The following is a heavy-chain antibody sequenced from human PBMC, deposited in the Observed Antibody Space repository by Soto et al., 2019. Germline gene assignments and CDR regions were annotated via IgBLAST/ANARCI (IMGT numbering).Heavy chain of an antibody. Sequence: QVQLQESGPGLVKPSQTLSLTCTVSGGSISSGDYYWSWIRQPPGKGLEWIGYIFYSGSTYYNPSLQSRVTIXXDXSXXQFSLKLSSVTAADTAVYYCARYRCSGGSCYRFDYWGQGTLVTVSS. V-gene: IGHV4-30-4*01. CDR2: IFYSGST. CDR1: GGSISSGDYY. CDR3: ARYRCSGGSCYRFDY. J-gene: IGHJ4*02. D-gene: IGHD2-15*01.